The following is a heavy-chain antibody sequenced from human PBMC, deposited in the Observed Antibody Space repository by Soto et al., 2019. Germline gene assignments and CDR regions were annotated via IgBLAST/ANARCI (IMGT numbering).Heavy chain of an antibody. CDR1: GYSFTSYW. J-gene: IGHJ6*02. CDR3: ARLRDCSSTSCYTFEAGSIAYYYYHMDV. V-gene: IGHV5-10-1*01. D-gene: IGHD2-2*02. Sequence: GESLKISCKGSGYSFTSYWISWVRKMPGKGLEWMGRIDPSDSYTNYSPSFQGHVTISADKSISTAYLQWSSLKASDTAMYYCARLRDCSSTSCYTFEAGSIAYYYYHMDVWGQGTTVTVSS. CDR2: IDPSDSYT.